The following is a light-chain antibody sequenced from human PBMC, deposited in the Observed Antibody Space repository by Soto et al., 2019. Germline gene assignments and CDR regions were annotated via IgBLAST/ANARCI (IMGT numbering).Light chain of an antibody. CDR3: QQSNSYSWT. CDR1: QSIGSY. V-gene: IGKV1-5*03. J-gene: IGKJ1*01. CDR2: KAS. Sequence: DIQMTQSPSTLSASVGDRVTIACRASQSIGSYLAWYQQKPGKAPKLLISKASSLESGVPSRFSGRGSGTEFTLTISRLQPDDFATYFCQQSNSYSWTFGQGTEVEIK.